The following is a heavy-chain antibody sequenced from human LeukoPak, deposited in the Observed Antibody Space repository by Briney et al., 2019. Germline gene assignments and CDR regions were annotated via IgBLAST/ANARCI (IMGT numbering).Heavy chain of an antibody. CDR3: AKRGSDYSDYAAKYFDY. CDR1: GFTFSSYA. J-gene: IGHJ4*02. V-gene: IGHV3-23*01. CDR2: ISGSGGST. D-gene: IGHD4-11*01. Sequence: GGSLRLSCAASGFTFSSYAMSWVRQAPGKGLEWVSAISGSGGSTYYADSVKGRFTISRDNSKNTLYLQMNSLRAEDTAVYYCAKRGSDYSDYAAKYFDYWGQGTLDTVSS.